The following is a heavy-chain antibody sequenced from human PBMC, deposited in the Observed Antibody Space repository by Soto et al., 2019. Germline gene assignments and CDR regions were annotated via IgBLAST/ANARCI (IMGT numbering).Heavy chain of an antibody. D-gene: IGHD5-18*01. V-gene: IGHV3-33*01. J-gene: IGHJ4*02. CDR2: IWYDGSNK. Sequence: QVQLVESGGGVVQPGRSLRLSCAASGFTFSSYGMHWVRQAPGKGLEWVEGIWYDGSNKYYADSVKGRFTISRDNSKNTLYLQMNSLRAEDTAVYYCARNLGDTAMVGFDYWGQGTLVTVSS. CDR3: ARNLGDTAMVGFDY. CDR1: GFTFSSYG.